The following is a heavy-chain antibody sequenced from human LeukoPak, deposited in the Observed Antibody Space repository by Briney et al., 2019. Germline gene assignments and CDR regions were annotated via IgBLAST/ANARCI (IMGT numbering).Heavy chain of an antibody. V-gene: IGHV1-46*01. D-gene: IGHD6-6*01. CDR2: INPSGGST. J-gene: IGHJ4*02. Sequence: GASVKVSCKASGYTFTSYYMHWVRQAPGQGLEWMGIINPSGGSTSYAQKFQGRVTMTRDTSTSTVYMELSSLRSEDTAVYYCATRIAARRFDYWGQGTLVTVSS. CDR3: ATRIAARRFDY. CDR1: GYTFTSYY.